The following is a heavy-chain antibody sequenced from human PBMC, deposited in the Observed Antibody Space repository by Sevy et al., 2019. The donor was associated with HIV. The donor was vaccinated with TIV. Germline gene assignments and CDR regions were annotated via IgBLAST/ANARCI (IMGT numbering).Heavy chain of an antibody. CDR2: INEGGSQQ. J-gene: IGHJ1*01. D-gene: IGHD2-2*01. V-gene: IGHV3-7*01. CDR3: GSILPAGVPAEYFQH. Sequence: GGSLRLSCAASGLTFSNYWMTWVRQAPGKGLEWVANINEGGSQQYYVDSVKGRFTISRDNAKNSLYLQMNSLRAEDTAVYEWGSILPAGVPAEYFQHWGQGTLVTVSS. CDR1: GLTFSNYW.